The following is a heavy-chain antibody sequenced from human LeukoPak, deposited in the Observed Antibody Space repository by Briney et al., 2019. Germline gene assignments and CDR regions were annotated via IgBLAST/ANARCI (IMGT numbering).Heavy chain of an antibody. CDR3: ARCRPRGVPDY. V-gene: IGHV4-39*01. CDR2: IYYSGST. CDR1: GGSISSSSYY. J-gene: IGHJ4*02. Sequence: SETLSLTCTVSGGSISSSSYYWGWIRQPPGKGLEWIGSIYYSGSTYYNPSLKSRVTISVDTSKDQFSLKLSSVTAADTAVYYCARCRPRGVPDYWGQGTLVTVSS. D-gene: IGHD3-10*01.